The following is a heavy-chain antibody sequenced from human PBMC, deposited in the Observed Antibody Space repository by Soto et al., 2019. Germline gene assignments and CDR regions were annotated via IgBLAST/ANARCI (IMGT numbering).Heavy chain of an antibody. CDR1: GGSVRSSDYY. J-gene: IGHJ4*02. V-gene: IGHV4-34*01. CDR2: ITHTGRT. Sequence: PSETLSLTCTVSGGSVRSSDYYWSWIRQPPGKGLEWIGEITHTGRTNYNPSLKSRVTISVDTSKNEFSLKLSSVTAAGTSVYYCARIYCTSTTCYVVSWGQGTQVTVSS. D-gene: IGHD2-2*01. CDR3: ARIYCTSTTCYVVS.